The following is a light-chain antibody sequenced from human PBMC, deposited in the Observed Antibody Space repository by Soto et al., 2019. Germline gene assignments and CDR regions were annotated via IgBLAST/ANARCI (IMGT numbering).Light chain of an antibody. CDR1: QRVSSY. CDR3: QQYSTWTPLST. J-gene: IGKJ2*01. Sequence: EIVMTQSPATLSVSPGERATLSCRASQRVSSYLAWYQQNPGLPPRLLIYEAATRSTGIPDRFSGSGSGTDFPLTSSILQSADFAVYYCQQYSTWTPLSTFGRGTKLEIK. CDR2: EAA. V-gene: IGKV3-15*01.